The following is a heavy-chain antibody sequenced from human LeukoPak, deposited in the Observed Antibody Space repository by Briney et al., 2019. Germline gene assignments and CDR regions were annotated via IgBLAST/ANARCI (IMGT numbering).Heavy chain of an antibody. CDR1: GFTFSSYS. J-gene: IGHJ4*02. V-gene: IGHV3-21*01. Sequence: GGSLRLSCAASGFTFSSYSMNWVRQAPGKGLEWVSCINSSSNYIYYADSVKGRLTLSRDNAKNSLYLQMNSQRAEDTAAYFCAREMAAGTFDYWGQGALVTVSS. D-gene: IGHD5-24*01. CDR3: AREMAAGTFDY. CDR2: INSSSNYI.